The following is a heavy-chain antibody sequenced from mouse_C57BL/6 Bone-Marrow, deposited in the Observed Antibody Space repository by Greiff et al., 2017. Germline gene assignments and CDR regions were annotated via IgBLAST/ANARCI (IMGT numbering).Heavy chain of an antibody. CDR1: GYTFTSYW. CDR3: ANSNGIGY. CDR2: IVPSDSYT. V-gene: IGHV1-59*01. D-gene: IGHD2-5*01. J-gene: IGHJ2*01. Sequence: QVQLQQPGAELVRPGTSVKLSCTASGYTFTSYWMHWVKQRPGQGLEWIGVIVPSDSYTNYNQKFKGKATLTVDTSSSTAYMQLSSLTSEDSAVYYCANSNGIGYWGQGTTLTVSS.